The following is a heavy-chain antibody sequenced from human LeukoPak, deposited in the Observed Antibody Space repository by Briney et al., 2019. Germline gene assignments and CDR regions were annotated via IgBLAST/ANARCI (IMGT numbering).Heavy chain of an antibody. CDR1: GYSISSGYY. Sequence: SETLSLTCTVSGYSISSGYYWGWIRQPPGKGLEWIGSIYYSGSTYYNPSLKSRVTISVDTSKNQFSLKLSSVTAADTAVYYCAGETARGYYVYWGQGTLVTVSS. D-gene: IGHD3-3*01. J-gene: IGHJ4*02. CDR3: AGETARGYYVY. CDR2: IYYSGST. V-gene: IGHV4-38-2*02.